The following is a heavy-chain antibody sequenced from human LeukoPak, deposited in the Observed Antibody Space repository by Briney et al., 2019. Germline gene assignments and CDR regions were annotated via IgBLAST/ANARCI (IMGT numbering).Heavy chain of an antibody. D-gene: IGHD3-3*01. CDR1: GFTFSSYA. V-gene: IGHV4-34*01. Sequence: GSLRLSCAASGFTFSSYAMSWVRQPPGKGLEWIGEINHSGSTNYNPSLKSRVTISVDTSKNQFSLKLSSVTAADTAVYYCARAGPAHAPSIFGVVIRLYSFDYWGQGTLVTVSS. J-gene: IGHJ4*02. CDR2: INHSGST. CDR3: ARAGPAHAPSIFGVVIRLYSFDY.